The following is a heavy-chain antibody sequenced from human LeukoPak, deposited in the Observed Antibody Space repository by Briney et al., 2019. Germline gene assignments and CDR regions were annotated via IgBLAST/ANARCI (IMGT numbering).Heavy chain of an antibody. V-gene: IGHV3-20*04. CDR2: INWNGGST. Sequence: GGSLRLSCAASGFTFDDYGMSWVRQAPGKGLEWVSGINWNGGSTGYADSVKGRFTISRDNAKNSLYLQMNSLRAEDTALYYCARDTTIYSGSYYFDYWGQGTLVTVSS. CDR3: ARDTTIYSGSYYFDY. D-gene: IGHD1-26*01. J-gene: IGHJ4*02. CDR1: GFTFDDYG.